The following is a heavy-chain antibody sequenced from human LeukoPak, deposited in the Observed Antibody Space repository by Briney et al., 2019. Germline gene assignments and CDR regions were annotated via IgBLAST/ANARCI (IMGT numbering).Heavy chain of an antibody. CDR2: IYYSGST. CDR1: GGSISSYY. Sequence: SETLSLTCTVSGGSISSYYWSWIRQPPGKGLEWIGYIYYSGSTNYNPSLKSRVTISVDTSKNQFSLKLSSVTAADTAVYYCAREVIDIVVVTASYYYMDVWGKGTTVTVSS. V-gene: IGHV4-59*01. J-gene: IGHJ6*03. D-gene: IGHD2-21*02. CDR3: AREVIDIVVVTASYYYMDV.